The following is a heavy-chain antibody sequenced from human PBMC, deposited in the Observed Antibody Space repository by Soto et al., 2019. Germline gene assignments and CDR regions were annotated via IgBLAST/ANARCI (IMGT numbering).Heavy chain of an antibody. J-gene: IGHJ4*02. D-gene: IGHD3-22*01. CDR3: ARALFPYDSSGPREDY. V-gene: IGHV1-46*01. Sequence: VQLVQSGAEVKKPGASVKVSCKASGYTFTSYYMHWVRQAPGQGLQWMGIINPSDASTSYPQKFQGRVTMTRDTSTSTVYMELSSLRSDDTAVYYCARALFPYDSSGPREDYWGQGTLVTVSS. CDR1: GYTFTSYY. CDR2: INPSDAST.